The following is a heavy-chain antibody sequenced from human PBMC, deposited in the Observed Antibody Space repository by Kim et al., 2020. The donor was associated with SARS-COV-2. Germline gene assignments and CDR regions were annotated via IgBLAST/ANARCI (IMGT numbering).Heavy chain of an antibody. D-gene: IGHD3-3*01. CDR3: AKVSTIFGVVISGDFDY. CDR2: ISGSGGST. CDR1: GFTFSSYA. Sequence: GGSLRLSCAASGFTFSSYAMSWVRQAPGKGLEWVSAISGSGGSTYYADSVKGRFTISRDNSKNTLYLQMNSLRAEDTAVYYCAKVSTIFGVVISGDFDYWGQGTLVTVSS. J-gene: IGHJ4*02. V-gene: IGHV3-23*01.